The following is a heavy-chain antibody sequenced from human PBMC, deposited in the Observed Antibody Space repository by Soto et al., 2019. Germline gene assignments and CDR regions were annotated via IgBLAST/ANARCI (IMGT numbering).Heavy chain of an antibody. CDR2: ISGSGGST. J-gene: IGHJ4*02. Sequence: PGGSLILSCAASGFTFSSYAMSWVRQAPGKGLEWVSAISGSGGSTYYADSVKGRFTISRDNSKNTLYLQMNSLRAEDTAVYYCAKDMAVAGPELYYFDYWGQGTLVTVSS. CDR3: AKDMAVAGPELYYFDY. D-gene: IGHD6-19*01. V-gene: IGHV3-23*01. CDR1: GFTFSSYA.